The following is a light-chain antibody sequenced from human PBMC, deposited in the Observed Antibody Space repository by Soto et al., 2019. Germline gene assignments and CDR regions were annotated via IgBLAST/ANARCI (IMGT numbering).Light chain of an antibody. CDR1: SSDVGGYNY. CDR3: SSYAGSNNLV. J-gene: IGLJ2*01. V-gene: IGLV2-8*01. CDR2: EVS. Sequence: QCALTQAPSESGSPGQSVTISCTGTSSDVGGYNYVSWYQQHPGKAPKLMTYEVSKRPSGVPDRFSGSKSGNTASLTVSGLQAEDEADYYCSSYAGSNNLVFGGGTKLTVL.